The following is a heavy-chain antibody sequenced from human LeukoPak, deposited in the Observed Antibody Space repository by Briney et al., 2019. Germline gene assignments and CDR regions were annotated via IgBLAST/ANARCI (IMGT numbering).Heavy chain of an antibody. CDR1: GGSISSYY. Sequence: SETLSLTCTVSGGSISSYYWSWIRQPPGKGLEWIGYIYTSGSTNYSPSLKSRVTISVDTSKNQFSLKLSSVTAADTAVYYCARQYSSSSCPDYWGQGTLVTVSS. CDR2: IYTSGST. V-gene: IGHV4-4*09. J-gene: IGHJ4*02. D-gene: IGHD6-6*01. CDR3: ARQYSSSSCPDY.